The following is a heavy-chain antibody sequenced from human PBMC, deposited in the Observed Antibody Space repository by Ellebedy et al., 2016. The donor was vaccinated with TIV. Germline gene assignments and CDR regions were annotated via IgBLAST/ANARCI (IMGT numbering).Heavy chain of an antibody. CDR3: ARTPRIAARYPYEY. CDR1: GYTFTSYY. Sequence: ASVKVSCXASGYTFTSYYLHWVRQAPGQRLEWMGIINPSDGDTRYAQKFQGRVTMIRDTSTSRVYMELSSLRSDDAAVYYCARTPRIAARYPYEYWGQGTLVTVSS. CDR2: INPSDGDT. J-gene: IGHJ4*02. V-gene: IGHV1-46*01. D-gene: IGHD6-6*01.